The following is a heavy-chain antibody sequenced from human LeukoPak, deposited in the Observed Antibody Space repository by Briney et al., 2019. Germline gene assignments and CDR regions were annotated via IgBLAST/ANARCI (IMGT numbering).Heavy chain of an antibody. CDR3: ARSFYDILIGYYQYFDY. V-gene: IGHV3-33*01. J-gene: IGHJ4*02. D-gene: IGHD3-9*01. CDR1: GFTFSSYG. Sequence: GRSLRLSCAASGFTFSSYGMHWVRQAPGKGLEWVAVIWYDGSNKYYADSVKGRFTISRDNSKNTLYLQMNSLRAEDTAVYYCARSFYDILIGYYQYFDYWGQGTLVTVSS. CDR2: IWYDGSNK.